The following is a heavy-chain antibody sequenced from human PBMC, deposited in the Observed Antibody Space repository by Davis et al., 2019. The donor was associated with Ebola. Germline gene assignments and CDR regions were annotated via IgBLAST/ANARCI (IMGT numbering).Heavy chain of an antibody. Sequence: SETLSLTCTVSGGSISSYYWSWIRQPPGKGLEWIGYIYYSGSTNYNPSLKSRVTISVDTPKNQFSLKLSSVTAADTAVYYCARPVVGAARVDYWGQGTLVTVSS. J-gene: IGHJ4*02. CDR3: ARPVVGAARVDY. V-gene: IGHV4-59*08. CDR1: GGSISSYY. CDR2: IYYSGST. D-gene: IGHD1-26*01.